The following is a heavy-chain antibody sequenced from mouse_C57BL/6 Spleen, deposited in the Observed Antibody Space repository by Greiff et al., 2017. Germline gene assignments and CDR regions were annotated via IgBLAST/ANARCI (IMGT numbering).Heavy chain of an antibody. J-gene: IGHJ3*01. Sequence: QVQLKESGAELVRPGASVKLSCQASGYTFTDYYINWVKQRPGQGLEWIARIYPGSGNTYYNEKFKGKATLTAEKSSSTAYMQLSSLTSEDSAVYFCAAPYDYDEWFAYWGQGTLVTVSA. CDR2: IYPGSGNT. CDR3: AAPYDYDEWFAY. D-gene: IGHD2-4*01. V-gene: IGHV1-76*01. CDR1: GYTFTDYY.